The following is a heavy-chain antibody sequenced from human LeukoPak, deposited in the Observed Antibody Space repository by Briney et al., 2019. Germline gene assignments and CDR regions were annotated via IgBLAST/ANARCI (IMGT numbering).Heavy chain of an antibody. V-gene: IGHV4-34*01. Sequence: SETLSLTCAVYGGSFSGYYWSWIRQPPGKGLEWIGEINHSGSTNYNPSLKSRVTISVDTSKNQFSLKLSSVTAADTAVYYCARVSAAGFYYSDYWGQGTLVTVSS. CDR1: GGSFSGYY. J-gene: IGHJ4*02. CDR2: INHSGST. D-gene: IGHD6-13*01. CDR3: ARVSAAGFYYSDY.